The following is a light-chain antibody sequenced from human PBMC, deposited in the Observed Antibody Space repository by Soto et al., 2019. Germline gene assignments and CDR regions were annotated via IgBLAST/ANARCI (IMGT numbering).Light chain of an antibody. Sequence: EIVLTQSPGTLSLSPGERATLSCRASQSVSSSYLAWYQQKAGQAPRLLIYGASSRATGIPDRFSGSGSGTDFTLTISRLEPEDFAVYYCQQYGSSPTFGQGTRLEIK. CDR1: QSVSSSY. J-gene: IGKJ5*01. CDR2: GAS. V-gene: IGKV3-20*01. CDR3: QQYGSSPT.